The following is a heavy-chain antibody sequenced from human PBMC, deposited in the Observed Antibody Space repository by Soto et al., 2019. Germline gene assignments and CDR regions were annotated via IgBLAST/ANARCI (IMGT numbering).Heavy chain of an antibody. V-gene: IGHV1-3*01. J-gene: IGHJ6*02. D-gene: IGHD6-19*01. CDR2: INAGNGNT. CDR3: ARDPLAYSSGWYADYYYGMDV. CDR1: GYTFTSYA. Sequence: GASVKVSCKASGYTFTSYAMHWVRQAPGQRXEWMGWINAGNGNTKYSQKFQGRVTITRDTSASTAYMELSSLRSEDTAVYYCARDPLAYSSGWYADYYYGMDVWGQGTTVTVSS.